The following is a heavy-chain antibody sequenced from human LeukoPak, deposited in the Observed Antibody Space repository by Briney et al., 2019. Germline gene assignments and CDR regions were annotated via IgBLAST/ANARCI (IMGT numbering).Heavy chain of an antibody. CDR1: GFTFSSYA. V-gene: IGHV3-64*01. CDR3: ASGDFWSGYSPPDY. J-gene: IGHJ4*02. CDR2: ISSNGGST. D-gene: IGHD3-3*01. Sequence: GGSLRLSCAASGFTFSSYAMHWVRQAPGKGLEYVSAISSNGGSTYYANSVKGRFTISRDNSKNTLYLQMGSLRAEDMAVYYCASGDFWSGYSPPDYWGQGTLVTVSS.